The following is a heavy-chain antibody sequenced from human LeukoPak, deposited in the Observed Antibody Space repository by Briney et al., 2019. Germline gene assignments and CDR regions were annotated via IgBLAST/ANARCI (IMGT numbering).Heavy chain of an antibody. CDR3: AKNRPIILFGAFDI. J-gene: IGHJ3*02. V-gene: IGHV3-21*01. Sequence: GGSLRLSCPASGITFSVDGMTWVPQAPGRGRGGVPSISSGSNSIYYADSVKGRFTIPRETAKNSLYLQMNARRARARAVYNVAKNRPIILFGAFDIWGQGTMVTGSS. CDR2: ISSGSNSI. D-gene: IGHD3-3*01. CDR1: GITFSVDG.